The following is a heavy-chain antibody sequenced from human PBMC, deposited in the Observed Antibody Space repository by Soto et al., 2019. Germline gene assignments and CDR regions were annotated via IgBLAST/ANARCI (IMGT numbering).Heavy chain of an antibody. Sequence: GGSLRLSCTASGFTFSSHAMTWVRQAPGKGLEWVSGLSDSGGSIYYADSVKGRFTISRDNSMNTLYLQMKTLRAEDTAVYYCSKVSSSWYAGFFDLWGQGTLVTVSS. CDR1: GFTFSSHA. V-gene: IGHV3-23*01. D-gene: IGHD6-13*01. CDR2: LSDSGGSI. CDR3: SKVSSSWYAGFFDL. J-gene: IGHJ4*02.